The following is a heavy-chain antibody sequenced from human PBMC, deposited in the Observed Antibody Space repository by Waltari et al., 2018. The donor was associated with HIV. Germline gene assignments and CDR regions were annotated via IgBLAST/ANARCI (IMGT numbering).Heavy chain of an antibody. CDR1: GGSISSYY. CDR2: IYYSGST. CDR3: ARDLSYYDFWSGYYTGLIFDL. V-gene: IGHV4-59*01. Sequence: QVQLQESGPGLVKPSETLSLTCTVSGGSISSYYWSWIRQPPGQGLEWIGYIYYSGSTNYNPSLKSRVTISVDTSKNQFSLKLSSVTAADTAVYYCARDLSYYDFWSGYYTGLIFDLWGRGTLVTVSS. J-gene: IGHJ2*01. D-gene: IGHD3-3*01.